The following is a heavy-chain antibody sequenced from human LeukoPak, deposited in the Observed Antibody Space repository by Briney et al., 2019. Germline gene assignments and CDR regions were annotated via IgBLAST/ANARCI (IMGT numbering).Heavy chain of an antibody. CDR3: ARNIITFGGVIVGFDY. V-gene: IGHV1-69*13. Sequence: GASVKVSCKASGYTFTGYYMHWVRQAPGQGLEWMGGIIPIFGTANYAQKFQGRVTITADESTSTAYMELSSLRSEDTAVYYCARNIITFGGVIVGFDYWGQGTLVTVSS. J-gene: IGHJ4*02. CDR2: IIPIFGTA. D-gene: IGHD3-16*02. CDR1: GYTFTGYY.